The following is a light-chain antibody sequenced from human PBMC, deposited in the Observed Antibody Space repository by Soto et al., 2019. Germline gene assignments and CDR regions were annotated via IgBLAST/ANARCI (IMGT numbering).Light chain of an antibody. CDR1: ISDVGGYNY. CDR2: EVN. CDR3: SSYGGYYNYV. J-gene: IGLJ1*01. V-gene: IGLV2-8*01. Sequence: QAAPTQPAYVSGSPGQSITISCAGTISDVGGYNYVSWYQQYPGKAPKLMIYEVNKRPSGVPDRFSGSKSGNTASLTVSGLQAEDEADYYCSSYGGYYNYVFGTGT.